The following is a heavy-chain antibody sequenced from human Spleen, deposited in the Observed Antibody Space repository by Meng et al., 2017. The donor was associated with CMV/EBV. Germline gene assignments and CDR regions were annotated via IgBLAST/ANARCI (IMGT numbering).Heavy chain of an antibody. Sequence: SCKASGYTFTGYYVHWVRQAPGQGLEWMGWINPINGGTSYAQKFQGRVTMTRDTSITTAYLELSRLRSDDTAVYYCARVPGYVIFDYWGQGALVTVSS. CDR1: GYTFTGYY. J-gene: IGHJ4*02. CDR2: INPINGGT. D-gene: IGHD5-12*01. CDR3: ARVPGYVIFDY. V-gene: IGHV1-2*02.